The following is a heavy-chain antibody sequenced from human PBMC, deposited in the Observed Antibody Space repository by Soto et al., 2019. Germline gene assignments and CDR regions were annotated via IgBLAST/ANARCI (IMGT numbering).Heavy chain of an antibody. CDR3: ARVLAHYYYSSGYPKGAFDI. CDR1: GFTFSSYS. CDR2: ISSSSSTI. V-gene: IGHV3-48*01. Sequence: GVLRLSCAASGFTFSSYSMNWVRQAPGKGLEWVSYISSSSSTIYYADSVKGRFTISRDNAKNSLYLQMNSLRAEDTAVYYCARVLAHYYYSSGYPKGAFDIWGQGTMVTVPS. D-gene: IGHD3-22*01. J-gene: IGHJ3*02.